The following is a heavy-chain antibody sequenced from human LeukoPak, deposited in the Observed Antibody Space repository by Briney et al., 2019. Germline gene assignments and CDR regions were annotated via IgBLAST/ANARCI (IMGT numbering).Heavy chain of an antibody. V-gene: IGHV4-28*01. D-gene: IGHD1-26*01. CDR2: IFYAGTP. CDR1: GYSLSSNHW. Sequence: SGTLSPTCAVSGYSLSSNHWWGWIRQPPGKGLEWMGYIFYAGTPSSNPSLKSRVTMSVDTSEKQFSLRLSSVTAVDTAVYYCARIGPILGATWVDYWGQGNLVSVSS. J-gene: IGHJ4*02. CDR3: ARIGPILGATWVDY.